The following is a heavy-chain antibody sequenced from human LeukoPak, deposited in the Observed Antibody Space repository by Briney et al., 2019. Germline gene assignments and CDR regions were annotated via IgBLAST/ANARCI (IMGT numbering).Heavy chain of an antibody. CDR2: ISYDGSNK. CDR1: GFTFSSYA. CDR3: ARRRSGTPDY. J-gene: IGHJ4*02. V-gene: IGHV3-30*04. Sequence: GGSLRLSCAASGFTFSSYAMHWVRQAPGKGLEWVAVISYDGSNKYYADSVKGRFTISRDNSKNTLYLQMSSLRAEDTAVYYCARRRSGTPDYWGQGTLVTVSS. D-gene: IGHD6-13*01.